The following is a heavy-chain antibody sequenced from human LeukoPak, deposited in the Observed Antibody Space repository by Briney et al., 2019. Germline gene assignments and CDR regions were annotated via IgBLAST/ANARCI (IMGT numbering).Heavy chain of an antibody. CDR3: ARVLMGLGMDV. CDR1: EFVFSDYY. Sequence: GGSLRLSCAASEFVFSDYYMSWVRQAPGRGLEWVSYISSGGDTKYYADSVKGRFTISRDNAKNSLYLQMNSLRAEDTAVYYCARVLMGLGMDVWGQGTTVTVSS. J-gene: IGHJ6*02. V-gene: IGHV3-11*04. CDR2: ISSGGDTK. D-gene: IGHD2-8*01.